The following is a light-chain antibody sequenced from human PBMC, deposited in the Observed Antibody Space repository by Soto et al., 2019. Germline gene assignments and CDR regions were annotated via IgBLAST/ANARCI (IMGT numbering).Light chain of an antibody. J-gene: IGKJ4*01. CDR3: QQYGSSPPLT. V-gene: IGKV3-20*01. CDR1: QSVSSS. Sequence: EIVLMQSPGTLSLSPGERATLSCRASQSVSSSLAWYQQKPGQAPRLLIHGASSRATGIPDRFSGSGSGTDFTLTISRLEPEDFAVYYCQQYGSSPPLTFGGGTKVEIK. CDR2: GAS.